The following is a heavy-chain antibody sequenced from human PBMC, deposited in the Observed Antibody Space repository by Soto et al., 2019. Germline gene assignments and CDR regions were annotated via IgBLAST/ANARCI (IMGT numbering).Heavy chain of an antibody. CDR2: IDPSDSYT. D-gene: IGHD4-17*01. Sequence: PGESLKISCKGSGYSFTSYWISWVRQMPGKGLEWMGRIDPSDSYTNYSPSFQGHVTISADKSTSTAYLQWSSLKASDTAMYYCARLADDYGDYVDSEVVDPWGQGTLVTVSS. J-gene: IGHJ5*02. V-gene: IGHV5-10-1*01. CDR3: ARLADDYGDYVDSEVVDP. CDR1: GYSFTSYW.